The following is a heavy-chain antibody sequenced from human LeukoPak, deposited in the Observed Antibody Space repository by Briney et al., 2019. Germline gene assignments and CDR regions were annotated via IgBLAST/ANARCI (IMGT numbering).Heavy chain of an antibody. Sequence: GGTLRLSCAASGFNFGNYGMNWVRQAPGKGLEWVSGIRASGRTTDYADSVKGRFTISRDTSKNTLHLQMNSLRAEDTAVYYCARDLWVVRGYLDYWGQGTLVTVSS. CDR3: ARDLWVVRGYLDY. CDR2: IRASGRTT. J-gene: IGHJ4*02. D-gene: IGHD3-10*01. CDR1: GFNFGNYG. V-gene: IGHV3-23*01.